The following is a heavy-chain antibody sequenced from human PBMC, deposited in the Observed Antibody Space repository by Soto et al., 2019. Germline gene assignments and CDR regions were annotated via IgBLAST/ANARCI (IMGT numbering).Heavy chain of an antibody. Sequence: GGSLRLSCAASGFTFSSYGMHWVRQAPGKGLEWVAVISYDGSNKYYADSVKGRFTISRDNSKNTLYLQMNSLRAEDTAVYYCAKGGGIYSYGSSYYYYYGMDVWGQGTTVTVSS. CDR2: ISYDGSNK. CDR1: GFTFSSYG. D-gene: IGHD5-18*01. J-gene: IGHJ6*02. CDR3: AKGGGIYSYGSSYYYYYGMDV. V-gene: IGHV3-30*18.